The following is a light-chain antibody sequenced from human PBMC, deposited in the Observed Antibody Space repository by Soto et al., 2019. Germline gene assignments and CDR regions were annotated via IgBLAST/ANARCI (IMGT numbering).Light chain of an antibody. Sequence: EIALTQSPDTLSLSPGERATLSCRASHSVSSCLAWYQQKPGQAPRLLIYDASNRATGIPARFSGSGSGTDFTLTVSNLESEDFAVYYCQQCSKWPLTFGGGTKVDI. CDR2: DAS. CDR3: QQCSKWPLT. CDR1: HSVSSC. J-gene: IGKJ4*01. V-gene: IGKV3-11*01.